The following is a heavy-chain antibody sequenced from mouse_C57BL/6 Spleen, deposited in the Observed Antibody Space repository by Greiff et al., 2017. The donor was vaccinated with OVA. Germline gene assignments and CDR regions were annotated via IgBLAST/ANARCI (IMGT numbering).Heavy chain of an antibody. Sequence: EVKVEESGGGLVQPGGSMKLSCAASGFTFSDAWMDWVRQSPEKGLEWVAEIRHKANNHATYYAESVKGRFTISRDDSKSSVYLQMNSLRAEDTGIYYCTSGGYWGQGTTLTVSS. CDR3: TSGGY. J-gene: IGHJ2*01. CDR1: GFTFSDAW. CDR2: IRHKANNHAT. V-gene: IGHV6-6*01.